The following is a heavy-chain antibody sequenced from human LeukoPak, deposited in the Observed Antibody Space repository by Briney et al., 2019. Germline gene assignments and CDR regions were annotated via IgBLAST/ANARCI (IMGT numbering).Heavy chain of an antibody. V-gene: IGHV3-7*03. CDR2: INHNGNVN. J-gene: IGHJ4*02. D-gene: IGHD3-16*01. CDR3: ARGGRITDY. CDR1: GFTFSSYW. Sequence: GGSLRLSCAASGFTFSSYWMNWARQAPGKGLEWVASINHNGNVNYYVDSVKGRFTISRDNAKNSLYLQMNSLRAEDTALYYCARGGRITDYWGQGTLVTVSS.